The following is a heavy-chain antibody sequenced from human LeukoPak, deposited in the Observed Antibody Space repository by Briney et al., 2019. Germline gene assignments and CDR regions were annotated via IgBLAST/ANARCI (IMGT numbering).Heavy chain of an antibody. CDR1: GYTFTSYY. D-gene: IGHD3-22*01. Sequence: ASVKVSCKASGYTFTSYYMHWVRQAPGQGLEWMGWINPNSGGTNYAQKFQGRVTMTRDTSISTAYMELSRLRSDDTAVYYCASADYDSSGYYYYYMDVWGKGTTVTVSS. CDR2: INPNSGGT. V-gene: IGHV1-2*02. J-gene: IGHJ6*03. CDR3: ASADYDSSGYYYYYMDV.